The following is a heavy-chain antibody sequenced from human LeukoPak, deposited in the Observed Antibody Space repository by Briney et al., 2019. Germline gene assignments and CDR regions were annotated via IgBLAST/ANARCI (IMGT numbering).Heavy chain of an antibody. CDR3: TAGDSSPLLGAY. J-gene: IGHJ4*02. CDR1: GGTFSSYA. D-gene: IGHD3-22*01. CDR2: IIPIFGTA. Sequence: SVKVSCKASGGTFSSYAISWVRQAPGQGLEWMGGIIPIFGTANYAQKFQGRVTITTDESTSTAYMELGSLRSGDTAVYYRTAGDSSPLLGAYWGQGTLVPVSS. V-gene: IGHV1-69*05.